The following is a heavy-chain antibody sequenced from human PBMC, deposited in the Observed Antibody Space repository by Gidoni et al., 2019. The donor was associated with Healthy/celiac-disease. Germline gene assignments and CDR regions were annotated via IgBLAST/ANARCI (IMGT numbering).Heavy chain of an antibody. CDR1: GFTFSSYA. Sequence: EVQLLESGGGLVQPGGSLRLSCAASGFTFSSYAMSWVRQAPGKGLEWVSAISGSGGSTSYADSVKGRFTISRDNSKNTLYLQMDSLRAEDTAVYYCAKEIGYSSGWFIYWGQGTLVTVSS. D-gene: IGHD6-19*01. V-gene: IGHV3-23*01. J-gene: IGHJ4*02. CDR2: ISGSGGST. CDR3: AKEIGYSSGWFIY.